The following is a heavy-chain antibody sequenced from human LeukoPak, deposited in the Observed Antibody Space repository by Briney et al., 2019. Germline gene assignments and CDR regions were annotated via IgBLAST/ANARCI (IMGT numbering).Heavy chain of an antibody. J-gene: IGHJ4*02. CDR3: ANSWAVYFRGVNY. V-gene: IGHV3-30*18. CDR1: GFTFSNYG. CDR2: ISFDGSNK. Sequence: GGSLRLSCAASGFTFSNYGMHWVRQAPGKGLEWVAVISFDGSNKYYADSVKGRFTIFRDNSKNTLYLQMNSLRAEDTALYYCANSWAVYFRGVNYWGQGTLVTVSS. D-gene: IGHD3/OR15-3a*01.